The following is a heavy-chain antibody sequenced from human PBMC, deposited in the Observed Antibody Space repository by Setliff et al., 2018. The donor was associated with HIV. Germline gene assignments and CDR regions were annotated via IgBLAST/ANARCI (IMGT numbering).Heavy chain of an antibody. J-gene: IGHJ4*02. V-gene: IGHV4-38-2*01. Sequence: SETLSLTCAVSGYSISSGYYWGWIRQPPGKGLEWIGSIYHSGSTYYNPSLKSRVTISVDTSKNQFSLKLSSVTAAYTAVYYCARVNTGPVYPQYYFDYWGQGTLVTVSS. CDR2: IYHSGST. CDR3: ARVNTGPVYPQYYFDY. D-gene: IGHD1-20*01. CDR1: GYSISSGYY.